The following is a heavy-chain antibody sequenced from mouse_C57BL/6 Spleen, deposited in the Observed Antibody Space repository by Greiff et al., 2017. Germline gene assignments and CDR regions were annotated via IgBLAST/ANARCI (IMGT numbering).Heavy chain of an antibody. CDR2: INPGSGGT. Sequence: VQLQQSGAELVRPGTSVKVSCKASGYAFTNYLIAWVKQRPGQGLEWIGVINPGSGGTNYNEKFKGKATLTADKSSSTAYMQLSSLTSEDSAVYFCARSGDYHWYFDVWGTGTTVTVSS. CDR3: ARSGDYHWYFDV. CDR1: GYAFTNYL. J-gene: IGHJ1*03. V-gene: IGHV1-54*01. D-gene: IGHD2-4*01.